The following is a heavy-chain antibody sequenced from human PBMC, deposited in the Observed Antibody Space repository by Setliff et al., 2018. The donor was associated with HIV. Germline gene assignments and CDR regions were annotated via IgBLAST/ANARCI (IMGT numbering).Heavy chain of an antibody. CDR3: ARSRAAGFDY. Sequence: GGSLRLSCVASGFTFSSYSMNWVRQAPGKGLEWVSYISSSSSTIYYADSVKGRFTISRDNAKNSPYLQMNSLRAEDTAVYYCARSRAAGFDYWGQGTLVTVSS. CDR2: ISSSSSTI. V-gene: IGHV3-48*01. CDR1: GFTFSSYS. J-gene: IGHJ4*02. D-gene: IGHD6-13*01.